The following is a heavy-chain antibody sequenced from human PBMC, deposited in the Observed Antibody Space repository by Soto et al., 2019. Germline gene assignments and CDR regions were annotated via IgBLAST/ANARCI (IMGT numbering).Heavy chain of an antibody. CDR1: GFTFSDYA. J-gene: IGHJ4*02. V-gene: IGHV3-30*18. CDR2: VSHDGRNT. Sequence: VQLVESGGGVVQPGRSLRLSCAASGFTFSDYAMHWVRQAPGKGLEWVAVVSHDGRNTHYADSVKGRFTISRESSNNTAALEMTSLRAEDTAVYYCAKGGRQGLVTSDFNYWGQGALVTVSS. CDR3: AKGGRQGLVTSDFNY. D-gene: IGHD6-19*01.